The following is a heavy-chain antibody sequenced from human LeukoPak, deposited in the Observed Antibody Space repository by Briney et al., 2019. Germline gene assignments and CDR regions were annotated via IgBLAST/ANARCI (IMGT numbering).Heavy chain of an antibody. V-gene: IGHV3-23*01. J-gene: IGHJ6*02. CDR2: ISASGGST. CDR1: GFTFSSYA. CDR3: AEDSDGMDV. Sequence: GGSLRLSCAASGFTFSSYAMNWVRQVPGKGLEWVSTISASGGSTYYDDSVKGRFTIPRDNSKNTLYLQMNSLRAEDTAVYYCAEDSDGMDVWGQGTTVTVSS.